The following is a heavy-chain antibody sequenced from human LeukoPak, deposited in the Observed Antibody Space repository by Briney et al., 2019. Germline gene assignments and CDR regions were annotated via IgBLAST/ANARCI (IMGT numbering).Heavy chain of an antibody. CDR2: ISGSGGST. D-gene: IGHD3-22*01. J-gene: IGHJ4*02. CDR3: ANDYYDSSGYYDY. V-gene: IGHV3-23*01. Sequence: GGSLRLSCAASGFTFSSYAMSWVRQAPGKGLEWVSAISGSGGSTYYADSVKGRFTISRDNSKNTLYLQMNSLRAEDTAVYYCANDYYDSSGYYDYWGQGTLVTVSS. CDR1: GFTFSSYA.